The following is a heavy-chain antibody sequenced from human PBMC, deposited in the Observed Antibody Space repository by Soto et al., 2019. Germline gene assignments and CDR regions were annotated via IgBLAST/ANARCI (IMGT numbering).Heavy chain of an antibody. CDR3: ARESYYGSGATVVAY. CDR2: IYYSGTT. CDR1: GGSISGYY. Sequence: QVQLQESGPGLVRPSETLSLTCIVSGGSISGYYWSWIRQPPGKGLEWIGYIYYSGTTSYNPSLNSRVTMSVDTSKNQFSLKVNSVTAADTAVYYCARESYYGSGATVVAYWGQGTLVTVSS. J-gene: IGHJ4*02. V-gene: IGHV4-59*01. D-gene: IGHD3-10*01.